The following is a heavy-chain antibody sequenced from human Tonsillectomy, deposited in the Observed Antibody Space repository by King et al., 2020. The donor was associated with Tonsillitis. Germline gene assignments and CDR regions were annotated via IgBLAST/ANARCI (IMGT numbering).Heavy chain of an antibody. CDR1: GFTFNSYA. Sequence: VQLVESGGGVVQPGGSLRLSCAASGFTFNSYAMHWVRQAPGRGLQWVAVISFDGSEEYYTDSVRGRFSISRDTSNNMLSLQMHSLRPEDTALYFCARTTVTWNRYYYGLDVWGQGTTVIVSS. J-gene: IGHJ6*02. D-gene: IGHD4-11*01. CDR2: ISFDGSEE. V-gene: IGHV3-30*04. CDR3: ARTTVTWNRYYYGLDV.